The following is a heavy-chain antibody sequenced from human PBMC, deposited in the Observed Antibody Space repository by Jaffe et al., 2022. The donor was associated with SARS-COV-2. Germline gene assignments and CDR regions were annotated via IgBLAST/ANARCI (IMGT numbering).Heavy chain of an antibody. CDR3: ARDSGYSSGWLTD. CDR1: GFTFSSYG. D-gene: IGHD6-19*01. J-gene: IGHJ4*02. Sequence: QVQLVESGGGVVQPGRSLRLSCAASGFTFSSYGMHWVRQAPGKGLEWVAVIWYDGSNKYYADSVKGRFTISRDNSKNTLYLQMNSLRAEDTAVYYCARDSGYSSGWLTDWGQGTLVTVSS. V-gene: IGHV3-33*01. CDR2: IWYDGSNK.